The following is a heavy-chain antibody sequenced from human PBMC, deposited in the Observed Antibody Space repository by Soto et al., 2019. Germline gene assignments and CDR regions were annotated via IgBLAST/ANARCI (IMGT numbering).Heavy chain of an antibody. D-gene: IGHD5-12*01. J-gene: IGHJ4*02. CDR1: GFTFSSYG. V-gene: IGHV3-30*03. Sequence: GGSLRLSCAASGFTFSSYGMHWVRQAPGKGLEWVAVISYDGSNKYYADSVKGRFTISRDNSKNTLYLQMNSLRAEDTAVYYCARGSLRSGYGIDYWGQGTLVTVSS. CDR2: ISYDGSNK. CDR3: ARGSLRSGYGIDY.